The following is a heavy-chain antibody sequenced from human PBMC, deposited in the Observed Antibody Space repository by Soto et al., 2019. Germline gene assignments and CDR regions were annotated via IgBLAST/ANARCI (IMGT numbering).Heavy chain of an antibody. CDR1: GFTFSTYA. D-gene: IGHD6-25*01. Sequence: GGSLRLSCVASGFTFSTYAMSWVRQAPGEGLEWVSTLSGSGSSAYYADSVKGRFTISRDVSKNTLYLQMNSLRAEDKAVYYCAKGLFSTGGFFDYWGQGTLVTVSS. CDR3: AKGLFSTGGFFDY. J-gene: IGHJ4*02. CDR2: LSGSGSSA. V-gene: IGHV3-23*01.